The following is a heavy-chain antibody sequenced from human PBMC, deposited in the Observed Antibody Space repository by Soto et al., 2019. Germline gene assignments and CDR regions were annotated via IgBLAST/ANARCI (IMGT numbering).Heavy chain of an antibody. D-gene: IGHD4-17*01. CDR1: GYTFTSYY. J-gene: IGHJ6*02. CDR2: INPSGGST. Sequence: GASVKVSCKASGYTFTSYYMHWVRQAPGQGLEWMGIINPSGGSTSYAQKFQGRVTMTRDTSTSTVYMELSSLRSEDTAVYYCARPLSTTVTEEEAAYGMDVWGQGTTVTVSS. CDR3: ARPLSTTVTEEEAAYGMDV. V-gene: IGHV1-46*01.